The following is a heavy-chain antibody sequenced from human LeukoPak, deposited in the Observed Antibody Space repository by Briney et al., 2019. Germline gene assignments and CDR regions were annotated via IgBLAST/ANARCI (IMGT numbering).Heavy chain of an antibody. CDR2: IKQDGSQR. CDR1: GFTFSDYW. V-gene: IGHV3-7*01. Sequence: GGSLRLSCTASGFTFSDYWMTWVRQAPGKGPEWVPNIKQDGSQRYYVDSVRGRFTISRDNAKNSLFLQMNGLRAEDTAVYYCARRGGSSSRRSPIDYWGQGTLVTVPS. CDR3: ARRGGSSSRRSPIDY. J-gene: IGHJ4*02. D-gene: IGHD6-6*01.